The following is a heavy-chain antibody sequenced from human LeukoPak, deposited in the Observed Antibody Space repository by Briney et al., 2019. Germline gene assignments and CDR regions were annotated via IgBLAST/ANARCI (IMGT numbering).Heavy chain of an antibody. V-gene: IGHV3-53*01. CDR1: GFTVSSNY. J-gene: IGHJ4*02. CDR2: IYSGGST. CDR3: ARDKETAAGTWDY. D-gene: IGHD6-13*01. Sequence: TGGSLRLSCAASGFTVSSNYMSWVRQAPGKGLEWVSVIYSGGSTYYADSVKGRFTISRDNSKNTLYLQMNSLRAEDTAVYCCARDKETAAGTWDYWGQGTLVTVSS.